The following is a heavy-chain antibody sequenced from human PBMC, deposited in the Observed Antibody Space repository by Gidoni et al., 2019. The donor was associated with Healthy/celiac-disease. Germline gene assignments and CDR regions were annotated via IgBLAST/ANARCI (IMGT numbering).Heavy chain of an antibody. D-gene: IGHD2-2*01. CDR2: IIPIFGTA. Sequence: QVQLVQSGAEVKKPGSSVKVSCKASGGTFSSYAISWVRQAPGQGLEWMGGIIPIFGTANYAQKFQGRVTITADESTSTAYMELSSLRSEDTAVYYCASASGSVPASYYYYYYYMDVWGKGTTVTVSS. V-gene: IGHV1-69*01. CDR3: ASASGSVPASYYYYYYYMDV. CDR1: GGTFSSYA. J-gene: IGHJ6*03.